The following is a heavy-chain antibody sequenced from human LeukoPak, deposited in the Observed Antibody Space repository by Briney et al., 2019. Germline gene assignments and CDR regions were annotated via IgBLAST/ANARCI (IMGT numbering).Heavy chain of an antibody. CDR2: INHSGST. Sequence: PSETLSLTCAVYGGSFNGYYWSWIRQPPGKGLEWIGEINHSGSTNYNPSLKGRVTISVDTSKNQFSLKLSSVTAADTAVYYCAIEPHCSSTSCPDYYGMDVWGKGTTVTVSS. CDR3: AIEPHCSSTSCPDYYGMDV. V-gene: IGHV4-34*01. J-gene: IGHJ6*04. D-gene: IGHD2-2*01. CDR1: GGSFNGYY.